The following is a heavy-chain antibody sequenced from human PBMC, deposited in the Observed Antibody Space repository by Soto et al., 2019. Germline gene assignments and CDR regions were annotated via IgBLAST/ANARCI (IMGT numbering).Heavy chain of an antibody. D-gene: IGHD4-17*01. V-gene: IGHV3-23*01. Sequence: EVQLLESGGGLVQPGGSLRLSCAASGFTFSSYAMNWVRQAPGKGLERVSVISGSGGSTYYADAVKGWFTISRDNSKNTLYLQMNSLRAEDTAVYYCAKRTVGWYFDLWGRGTLVTVSS. CDR2: ISGSGGST. J-gene: IGHJ2*01. CDR1: GFTFSSYA. CDR3: AKRTVGWYFDL.